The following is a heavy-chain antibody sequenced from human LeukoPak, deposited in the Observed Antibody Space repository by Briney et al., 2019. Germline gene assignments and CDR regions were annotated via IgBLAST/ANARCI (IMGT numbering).Heavy chain of an antibody. Sequence: KESGPTLVEPTQTLTLTCTFSRFSLTTDEEGVGWIRHPPRKALEWLAHHYWNDNKFYSPSLQSRLTITKDTSKNQVALTMTNVGPVDTATYYCAYQVYSSGWHPFAYWGQGILVTVAS. CDR2: HYWNDNK. CDR3: AYQVYSSGWHPFAY. CDR1: RFSLTTDEEG. V-gene: IGHV2-5*01. D-gene: IGHD6-25*01. J-gene: IGHJ4*02.